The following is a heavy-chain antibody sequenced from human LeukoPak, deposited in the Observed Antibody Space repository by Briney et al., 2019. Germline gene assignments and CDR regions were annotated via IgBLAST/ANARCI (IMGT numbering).Heavy chain of an antibody. J-gene: IGHJ4*02. CDR1: GFTFSSYS. Sequence: PGGSLRLSCAASGFTFSSYSMNWVRQAPGKGLEWVSSISSSGSYIYYADSVKGRFTISRDNPKNTLYLQMNSLRAEDTAVYYCAKPDSSSWYGNVDYWRQGTLVSVPS. CDR3: AKPDSSSWYGNVDY. V-gene: IGHV3-21*01. D-gene: IGHD6-13*01. CDR2: ISSSGSYI.